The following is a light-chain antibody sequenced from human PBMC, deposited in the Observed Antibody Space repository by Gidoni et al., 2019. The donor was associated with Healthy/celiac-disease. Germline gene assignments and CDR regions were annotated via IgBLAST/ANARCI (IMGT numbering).Light chain of an antibody. Sequence: QSALTQPASVSGSPGQSITISCTGTSSDVGGYNYVSWYQQHPGKAPKLMIYEVSNRPSGVSNRLSGSKSGNTASLTISGLQAEDEADYYCSSYTSSSTLFGGGTKLT. V-gene: IGLV2-14*01. CDR3: SSYTSSSTL. CDR2: EVS. CDR1: SSDVGGYNY. J-gene: IGLJ2*01.